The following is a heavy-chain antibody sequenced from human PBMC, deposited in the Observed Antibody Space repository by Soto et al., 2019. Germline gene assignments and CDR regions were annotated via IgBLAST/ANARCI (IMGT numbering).Heavy chain of an antibody. CDR3: ARGRGGLALYYYCIDF. CDR2: MNPNSGNT. J-gene: IGHJ6*02. Sequence: ASVKVSCKASGYTFTSYDINWVRQATGQGLEWMGWMNPNSGNTGYAQKFQGRVTMTRNTSISTAYMELSSLRSEDTAVYYCARGRGGLALYYYCIDFPGQGTSLTVSS. CDR1: GYTFTSYD. D-gene: IGHD1-26*01. V-gene: IGHV1-8*01.